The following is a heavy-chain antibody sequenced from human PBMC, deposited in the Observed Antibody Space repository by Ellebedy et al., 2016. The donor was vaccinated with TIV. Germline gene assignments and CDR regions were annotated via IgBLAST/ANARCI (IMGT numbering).Heavy chain of an antibody. CDR2: INQDGSRI. D-gene: IGHD3-22*01. Sequence: GGSLRLSCAASGFTFHSYWMSWVRQAPGKGLEWVANINQDGSRIYYVDSVKGRFTISRGNAKNSLFRRMNTLRVEDTAVYHCARDGAYGDYSPGYYGMDVWGQGTTVTVSS. CDR3: ARDGAYGDYSPGYYGMDV. J-gene: IGHJ6*02. V-gene: IGHV3-7*03. CDR1: GFTFHSYW.